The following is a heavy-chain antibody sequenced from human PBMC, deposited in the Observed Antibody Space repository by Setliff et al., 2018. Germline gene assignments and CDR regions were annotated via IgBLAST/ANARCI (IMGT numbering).Heavy chain of an antibody. J-gene: IGHJ3*01. Sequence: GASVNVSCKASGYTFTTHGISWVRQAPGQGLEWMGWISTDDGDTNFAQKFQGRVTLTTDTSTGTAYMELRSLTFDDTAVYYCARDWFCSGGDCSDVFDFWGQGTMVTV. CDR2: ISTDDGDT. CDR1: GYTFTTHG. D-gene: IGHD2-21*02. CDR3: ARDWFCSGGDCSDVFDF. V-gene: IGHV1-18*01.